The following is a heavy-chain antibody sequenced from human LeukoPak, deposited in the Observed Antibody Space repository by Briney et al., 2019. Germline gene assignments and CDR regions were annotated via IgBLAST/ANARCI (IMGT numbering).Heavy chain of an antibody. Sequence: ASVKVSCRASGYTFTSYGISWVRQAPGQGLEWMGWISAYNGNTNYAQKLQGRVTMTTDTSTSTAYMELRSLRSDDTAVYYCARESYYYGSGTVYYYMDVWGKGTTVTVSS. CDR2: ISAYNGNT. V-gene: IGHV1-18*01. CDR1: GYTFTSYG. CDR3: ARESYYYGSGTVYYYMDV. D-gene: IGHD3-10*01. J-gene: IGHJ6*03.